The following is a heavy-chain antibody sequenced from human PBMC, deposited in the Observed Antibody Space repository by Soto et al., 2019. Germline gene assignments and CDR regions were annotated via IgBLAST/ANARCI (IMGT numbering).Heavy chain of an antibody. V-gene: IGHV1-2*04. CDR3: ARALYSSGWYYFDY. Sequence: QVQLVQSGAEVKKPGASVKVSCKASGYTLTGYYMHCVRQAPGQGLEWLGWSNPNSGGTNYAQKFQGWVTMTRDTSISTADMELSRMRSDDTAVYYCARALYSSGWYYFDYLGQGTMVTVSS. D-gene: IGHD6-13*01. CDR1: GYTLTGYY. CDR2: SNPNSGGT. J-gene: IGHJ4*02.